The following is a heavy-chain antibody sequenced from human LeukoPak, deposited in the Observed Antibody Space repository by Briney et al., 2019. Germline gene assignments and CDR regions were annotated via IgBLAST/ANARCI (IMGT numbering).Heavy chain of an antibody. CDR1: GFTFSDYA. CDR3: ARELPYYYYGMDV. V-gene: IGHV3-23*01. CDR2: ISDSGGST. Sequence: GGSLRLSCAASGFTFSDYAMTWVRQAPGKGLEWVSVISDSGGSTYYADSVKGRFTISRDNSKNTLYLQMNSLRAEDTAVYYCARELPYYYYGMDVWGQGTTVTVSS. D-gene: IGHD3-10*01. J-gene: IGHJ6*02.